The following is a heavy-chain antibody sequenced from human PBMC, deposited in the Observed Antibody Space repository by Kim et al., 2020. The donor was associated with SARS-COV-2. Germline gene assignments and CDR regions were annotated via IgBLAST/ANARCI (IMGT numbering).Heavy chain of an antibody. J-gene: IGHJ4*02. Sequence: SLKSRVTISGDTSKNQFSLELSCVTAADTAVYYCAREGRYYYDSSGYYYYWGQGTLVTVSS. CDR3: AREGRYYYDSSGYYYY. D-gene: IGHD3-22*01. V-gene: IGHV4-34*01.